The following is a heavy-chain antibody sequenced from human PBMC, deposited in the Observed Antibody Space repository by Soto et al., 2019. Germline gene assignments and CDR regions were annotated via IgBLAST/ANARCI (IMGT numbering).Heavy chain of an antibody. J-gene: IGHJ3*02. CDR2: MNPNSGNT. CDR1: GYTFTSYD. D-gene: IGHD6-6*01. CDR3: ARDKLVKSIAARRTLRFGAFDI. Sequence: ASVKVSCKASGYTFTSYDINWMRQATGQGLEWMGWMNPNSGNTGYAQKFQGRVTMTRNTSISTAYMELSSLRSEDTAVYYCARDKLVKSIAARRTLRFGAFDIWGQGTMVTVSS. V-gene: IGHV1-8*01.